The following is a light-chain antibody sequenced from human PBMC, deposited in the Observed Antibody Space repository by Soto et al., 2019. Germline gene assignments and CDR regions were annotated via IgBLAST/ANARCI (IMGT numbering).Light chain of an antibody. J-gene: IGKJ5*01. CDR1: QSFRGL. CDR2: DAY. CDR3: QQRHMWPIT. Sequence: VLSQSPVTLSFPQGKRATISCRASQSFRGLLAWYQQKPGQAPRLLIYDAYNRATGIPPRFSGSGSGTDFTLTISSLEPEDSAVYYCQQRHMWPITVGQGTRLEIK. V-gene: IGKV3-11*01.